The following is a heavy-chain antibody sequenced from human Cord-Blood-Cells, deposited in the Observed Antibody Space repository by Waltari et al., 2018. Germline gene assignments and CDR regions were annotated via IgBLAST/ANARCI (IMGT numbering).Heavy chain of an antibody. Sequence: QLQLQESGSGLVKPSQTLSLTCAVPGGSISSGGYSWSWIRQPPGKGLEWIGYIYHSGSTYYNPSLKSRVTISVDRSKNQFSLKLSSVTAADTAVYYCARLHSSSWYNWFDPWGQGTLVTVSS. CDR1: GGSISSGGYS. CDR2: IYHSGST. D-gene: IGHD6-13*01. CDR3: ARLHSSSWYNWFDP. J-gene: IGHJ5*02. V-gene: IGHV4-30-2*01.